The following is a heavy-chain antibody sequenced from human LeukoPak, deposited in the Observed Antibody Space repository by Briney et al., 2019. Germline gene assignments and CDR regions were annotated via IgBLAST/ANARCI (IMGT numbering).Heavy chain of an antibody. V-gene: IGHV1-2*02. J-gene: IGHJ4*02. Sequence: GASVKISCEASGYTFTGYYIHWVRQAPGQGLEWIGWSNPNSGGTNYAQKFQGRVTMTRDTSISADSMELNRLTSDETAVYYCARDLASGRHYASSGYSGGWGQGTLVTVSS. CDR3: ARDLASGRHYASSGYSGG. CDR2: SNPNSGGT. D-gene: IGHD3-22*01. CDR1: GYTFTGYY.